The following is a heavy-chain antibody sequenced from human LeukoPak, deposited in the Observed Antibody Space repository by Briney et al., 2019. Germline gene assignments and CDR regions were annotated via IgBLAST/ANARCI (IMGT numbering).Heavy chain of an antibody. V-gene: IGHV4-39*01. CDR3: ARRAPYYYMDV. J-gene: IGHJ6*03. CDR2: IYYSGST. CDR1: GDSLSSRDYY. Sequence: ETLTLPCTVSGDSLSSRDYYWRWIPQPPGEGVVWFGSIYYSGSTYYNPSLKSRVTISVDTSKNQFSLKLTSVTAADTAVYYCARRAPYYYMDVWGTGTTVTVSS.